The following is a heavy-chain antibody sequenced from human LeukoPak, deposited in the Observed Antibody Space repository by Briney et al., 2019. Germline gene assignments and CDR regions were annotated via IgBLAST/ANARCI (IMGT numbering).Heavy chain of an antibody. CDR1: GYSISSGYY. J-gene: IGHJ5*02. D-gene: IGHD1-14*01. CDR3: ARVTSRLGWFDP. Sequence: PSETLSLTCTVSGYSISSGYYWGWIRQPPGKGLEWIGSIHHSGSTNYNPSLKSRVTISLDTSKNQFSLKLSSVTAADTAVYYCARVTSRLGWFDPWGQGTLVTVSS. V-gene: IGHV4-38-2*02. CDR2: IHHSGST.